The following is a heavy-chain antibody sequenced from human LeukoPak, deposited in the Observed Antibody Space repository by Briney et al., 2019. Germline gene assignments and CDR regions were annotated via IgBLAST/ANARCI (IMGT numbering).Heavy chain of an antibody. D-gene: IGHD2-2*01. V-gene: IGHV4-34*01. CDR3: ARRSAPIYCSYASCHEIDY. Sequence: SETLSLTCAVYGGSFNDYYWSWIRQPPGKGLEWLGEINHSGTTNYNPSLESRLTISVDTSKNQFSLKLSSVTAADTAVYYCARRSAPIYCSYASCHEIDYWGQGTLVTVSS. CDR2: INHSGTT. CDR1: GGSFNDYY. J-gene: IGHJ4*02.